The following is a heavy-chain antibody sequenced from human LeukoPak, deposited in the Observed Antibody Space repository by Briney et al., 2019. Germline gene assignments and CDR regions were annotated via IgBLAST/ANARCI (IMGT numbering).Heavy chain of an antibody. J-gene: IGHJ6*02. CDR1: GFTFDDYA. Sequence: GGSLRLSCAASGFTFDDYAIHWVRQAPGKGLEWVSLISGDGGSTYYTDSVKGRFTISRDNSKNSLYLQMNSLRTEDTALYYCAKGFSVLASNHYYYYYGMDVWGQGTTVTVSS. CDR3: AKGFSVLASNHYYYYYGMDV. V-gene: IGHV3-43*02. D-gene: IGHD3-3*01. CDR2: ISGDGGST.